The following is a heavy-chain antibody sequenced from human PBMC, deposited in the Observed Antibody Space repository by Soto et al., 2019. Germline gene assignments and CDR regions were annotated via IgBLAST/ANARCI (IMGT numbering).Heavy chain of an antibody. D-gene: IGHD5-12*01. V-gene: IGHV4-34*01. J-gene: IGHJ4*02. CDR2: INHSGST. CDR1: GGSFSGYY. CDR3: ARRPRRATDFDY. Sequence: QVQLQQWGAGLLKPSETLSLTCAVYGGSFSGYYWSWIRQPPGKGLEWIGEINHSGSTNYNPSLKRRVTISVDTSKNQFSLKLSSVTAADTAVYYCARRPRRATDFDYWGQGTLVTVSS.